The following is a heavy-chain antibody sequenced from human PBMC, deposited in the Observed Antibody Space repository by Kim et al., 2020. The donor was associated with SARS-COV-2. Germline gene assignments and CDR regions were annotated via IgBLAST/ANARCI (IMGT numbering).Heavy chain of an antibody. CDR2: ISSSSSYI. V-gene: IGHV3-21*01. Sequence: GGSLRLSCAASGFTFSSYSMNWVRQAPGKGLEWVSSISSSSSYIYYADSVKGRFTISRDNAKNSLYLQMNSLRAEDTAVYYCARDLEDQRRYYYGSGSYYNVDYWGQGTLVTVSS. CDR3: ARDLEDQRRYYYGSGSYYNVDY. D-gene: IGHD3-10*01. CDR1: GFTFSSYS. J-gene: IGHJ4*02.